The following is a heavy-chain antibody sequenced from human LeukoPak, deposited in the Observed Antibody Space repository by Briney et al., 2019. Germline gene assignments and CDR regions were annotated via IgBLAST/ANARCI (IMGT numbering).Heavy chain of an antibody. V-gene: IGHV4-34*01. CDR1: GGSFSGYY. CDR2: INHSGST. Sequence: SETLSLTCAVYGGSFSGYYWSWIRQPPGKGLEWIGEINHSGSTNYNPSLKSRVTISVDTSKNQFSLKLSSVTAADTAVYYCAREEENSSSWYGYFQHWGQGTLVTVSS. J-gene: IGHJ1*01. CDR3: AREEENSSSWYGYFQH. D-gene: IGHD6-13*01.